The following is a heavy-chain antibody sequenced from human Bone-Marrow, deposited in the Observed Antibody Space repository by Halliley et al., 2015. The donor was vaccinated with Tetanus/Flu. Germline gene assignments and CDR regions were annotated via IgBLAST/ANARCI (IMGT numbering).Heavy chain of an antibody. J-gene: IGHJ4*02. CDR1: GFPFKNAW. CDR2: IKSETDEGTT. CDR3: ATIRPVPAAPCFDY. Sequence: SGFPFKNAWMNWVRQAPGKGLEWVGRIKSETDEGTTDYAAPVKGRFTISRDDSKNTLYLQMNSLKSEDTGVYYCATIRPVPAAPCFDYWGQGSLVTVSS. D-gene: IGHD2-2*01. V-gene: IGHV3-15*01.